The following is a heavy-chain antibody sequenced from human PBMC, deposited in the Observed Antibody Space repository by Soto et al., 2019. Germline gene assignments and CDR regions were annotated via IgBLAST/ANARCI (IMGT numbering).Heavy chain of an antibody. J-gene: IGHJ4*02. CDR3: ASREEARPF. V-gene: IGHV4-4*02. CDR2: IHRSRGT. D-gene: IGHD6-6*01. CDR1: GGSINTDSW. Sequence: QVQLQESGPGLLSPLGTLSLTCAVSGGSINTDSWWTWVRQPPGKGLEWIGEIHRSRGTNYNSSLKSRVTISIDRSTNHFSLRLYSVTAADTAVYYCASREEARPFWGQGTLVTVSS.